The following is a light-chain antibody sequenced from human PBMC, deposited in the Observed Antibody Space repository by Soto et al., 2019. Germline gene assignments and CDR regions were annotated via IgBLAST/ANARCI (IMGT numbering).Light chain of an antibody. J-gene: IGLJ1*01. CDR3: DVWDESLLGYV. CDR1: SSNVGSYT. CDR2: GNN. V-gene: IGLV1-44*01. Sequence: QSVLTQPPSASGTPGQRVTISCSGSSSNVGSYTVNWYQQLPGTAPKLLIYGNNQRPSGVPDRFSGSKSGTSASLAISGLLSEDECDYYYDVWDESLLGYVFGNVTMVTV.